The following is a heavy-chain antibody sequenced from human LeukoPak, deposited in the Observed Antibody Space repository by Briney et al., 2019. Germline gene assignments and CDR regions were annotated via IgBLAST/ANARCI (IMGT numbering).Heavy chain of an antibody. V-gene: IGHV5-51*01. Sequence: GESLKISCKGSGYSFTSYWIGWARQMPGKGLEWMGIIYPGDSDTRYSPSFQGQVTISADKSISTAYLQWSSLKASDTAMYYCARDGRYCSSTSCYTLDAFDIWGQGTMVTVSS. CDR2: IYPGDSDT. D-gene: IGHD2-2*02. J-gene: IGHJ3*02. CDR3: ARDGRYCSSTSCYTLDAFDI. CDR1: GYSFTSYW.